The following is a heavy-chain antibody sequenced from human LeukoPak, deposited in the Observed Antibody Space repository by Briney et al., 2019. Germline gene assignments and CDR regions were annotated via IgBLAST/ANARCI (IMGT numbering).Heavy chain of an antibody. V-gene: IGHV4-59*01. D-gene: IGHD3-3*01. CDR1: GGSISSYY. CDR3: ARVYDGYFDY. CDR2: IYYSGST. Sequence: PSETLSLTCSVSGGSISSYYWSWIRQPPGKGLEWIGYIYYSGSTNYNPSLKSRVTISVDTSKNQFSLKLSSVTAADTAVYYCARVYDGYFDYWGQGTLVTVSS. J-gene: IGHJ4*02.